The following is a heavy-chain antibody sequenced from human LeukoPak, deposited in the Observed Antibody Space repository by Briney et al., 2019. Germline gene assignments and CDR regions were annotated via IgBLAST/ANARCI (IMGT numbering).Heavy chain of an antibody. J-gene: IGHJ4*02. CDR1: GFTVSSNY. CDR3: AKAADYYDSSGFDY. V-gene: IGHV3-23*01. CDR2: TGGSGSTT. Sequence: QTGGSLRLSCAASGFTVSSNYMTWVRQAPGKGLEWVSATGGSGSTTYYADSVKGRFTISRDNSKNTLYLQMNSLKAEDTAVYYCAKAADYYDSSGFDYWGQGTLVTVSS. D-gene: IGHD3-22*01.